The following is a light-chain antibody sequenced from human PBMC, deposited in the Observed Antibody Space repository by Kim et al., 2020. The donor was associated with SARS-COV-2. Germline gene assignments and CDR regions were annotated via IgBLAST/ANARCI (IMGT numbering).Light chain of an antibody. V-gene: IGLV8-61*01. CDR1: SGSVSTSHY. CDR2: STN. CDR3: VLYMGSGISV. J-gene: IGLJ3*02. Sequence: QTVVTQEPSFSVSPGGTVTLTCGLSSGSVSTSHYASWYQQTPGQAPRTLIYSTNTRSSGVPDRFSGSILGNKAALTITGAQADDESDYYCVLYMGSGISVFGGGTQLTVL.